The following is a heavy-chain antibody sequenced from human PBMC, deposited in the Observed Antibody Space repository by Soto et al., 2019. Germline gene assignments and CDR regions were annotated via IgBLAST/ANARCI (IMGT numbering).Heavy chain of an antibody. CDR2: IIPIFGTA. Sequence: SVKVSCKASGGTFSSYAISWVRQAPGQGLEWMGGIIPIFGTANYAQKFQGRVTITADESTSTAYMELSSLRSEDTAVYYCARLLDAAGEGNSFDPWGQGTLVTVSS. V-gene: IGHV1-69*13. D-gene: IGHD6-13*01. CDR1: GGTFSSYA. J-gene: IGHJ5*02. CDR3: ARLLDAAGEGNSFDP.